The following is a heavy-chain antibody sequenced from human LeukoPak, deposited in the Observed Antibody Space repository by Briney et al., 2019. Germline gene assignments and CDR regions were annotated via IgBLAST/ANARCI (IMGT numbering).Heavy chain of an antibody. CDR3: ARDLRGRIDY. Sequence: SGTLSLTCAVSGASISSSFWWSWVRQPPGKGLEWIGEIYHSGGTNYKPSLKSRVTISLDKSNNQFSLELRPVTAADTAVYYCARDLRGRIDYWGQGTLVTVSS. CDR1: GASISSSFW. J-gene: IGHJ4*02. D-gene: IGHD3-16*01. CDR2: IYHSGGT. V-gene: IGHV4-4*02.